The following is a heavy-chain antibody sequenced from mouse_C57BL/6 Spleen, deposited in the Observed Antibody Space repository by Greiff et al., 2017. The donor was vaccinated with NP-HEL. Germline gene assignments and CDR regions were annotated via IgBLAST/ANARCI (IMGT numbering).Heavy chain of an antibody. D-gene: IGHD2-3*01. V-gene: IGHV2-2*01. Sequence: QVQLKQSGPGLVQPSQCLSITCTVSGFSLTSYGVHWVRQSPGKGLEWLGVIWSGGSTDYNAAFISRLSISKDNSKSQVFFKMNSLQADDTAIYYCARSGDGPNYFDYWGQGTTLTVSS. CDR3: ARSGDGPNYFDY. CDR2: IWSGGST. CDR1: GFSLTSYG. J-gene: IGHJ2*01.